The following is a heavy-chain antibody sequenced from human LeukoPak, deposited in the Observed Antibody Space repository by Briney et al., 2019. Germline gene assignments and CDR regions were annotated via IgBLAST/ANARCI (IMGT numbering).Heavy chain of an antibody. CDR1: GTSLSPFH. Sequence: SETLSLTCTVSGTSLSPFHWTWFRQPAGQRLEWIGLIYFTGTATLNPSLRSRAAMSVDLAKNQLFLKLASMTAADTAMYYCARKDGDYWGQGTLVSVSS. J-gene: IGHJ4*02. CDR3: ARKDGDY. V-gene: IGHV4-4*07. CDR2: IYFTGTA.